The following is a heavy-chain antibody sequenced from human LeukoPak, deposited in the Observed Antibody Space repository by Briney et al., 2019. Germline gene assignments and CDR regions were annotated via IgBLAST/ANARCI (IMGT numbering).Heavy chain of an antibody. V-gene: IGHV1-8*01. CDR2: MNPNSGNT. Sequence: ASVKVSCKASGYTFTSYDINWVRQATGQGLEWMGWMNPNSGNTGYAQKFQGRVTMTRNTSISTAHMELSSLRSEDTAVYYCARRLELPYYYYGMDVWGQGTTVTVSS. D-gene: IGHD3-10*01. CDR3: ARRLELPYYYYGMDV. CDR1: GYTFTSYD. J-gene: IGHJ6*02.